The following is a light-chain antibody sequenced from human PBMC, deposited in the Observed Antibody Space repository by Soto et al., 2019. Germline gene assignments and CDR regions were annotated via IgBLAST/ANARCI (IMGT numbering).Light chain of an antibody. J-gene: IGLJ1*01. Sequence: QSFLAQPASVSGSPGQSITISCAGTSSDVGAYNYVAWYQQHPGKAPKLIVYDVTNRPSGVSNRFSGSKSGNTASLTISGLQAEDEADYYCSSFTSRSTPFVFGTGTKVTVL. CDR2: DVT. CDR3: SSFTSRSTPFV. V-gene: IGLV2-14*01. CDR1: SSDVGAYNY.